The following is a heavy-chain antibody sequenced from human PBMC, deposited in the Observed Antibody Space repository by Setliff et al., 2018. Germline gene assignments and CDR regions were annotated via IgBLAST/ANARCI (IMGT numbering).Heavy chain of an antibody. Sequence: SSETLSLTCTVSGGSISSHYWSWIRQPPGKGLEWIGYIYYSGSTNYNPSLKSRVTISVDTSKNQFSLKLSSVTAADTALYYCARGLHDTSDDYYVGAFDMWGLGTKVTVSS. J-gene: IGHJ3*02. CDR2: IYYSGST. CDR1: GGSISSHY. D-gene: IGHD3-22*01. CDR3: ARGLHDTSDDYYVGAFDM. V-gene: IGHV4-59*11.